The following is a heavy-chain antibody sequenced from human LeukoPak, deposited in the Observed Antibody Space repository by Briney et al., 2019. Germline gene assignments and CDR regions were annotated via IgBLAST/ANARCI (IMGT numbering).Heavy chain of an antibody. CDR3: ARVVGLTGYSSSWYSGYYYYMDV. J-gene: IGHJ6*03. CDR1: GGTFSSYA. D-gene: IGHD6-13*01. Sequence: SVNVSCKASGGTFSSYAISWVRQAPGQGLEWMGGIIPIFGTTNYAQKFQDRVTITADKSTSTSYRELSSLRSEDTAVYYCARVVGLTGYSSSWYSGYYYYMDVWGKGTTVTVSS. V-gene: IGHV1-69*06. CDR2: IIPIFGTT.